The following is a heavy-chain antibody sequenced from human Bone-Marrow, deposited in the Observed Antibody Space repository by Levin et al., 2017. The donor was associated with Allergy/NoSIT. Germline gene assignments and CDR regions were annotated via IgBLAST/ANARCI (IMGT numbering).Heavy chain of an antibody. Sequence: SCAASGFTYSSYGMNWVRQAPGKGLEWVSVISGSGGTTKYADSVKGRFTISRDNSKNKLYLQMNSLRAEDTAVYYCAKEMTPYCSTTSCYMPDYWGQGTLVTVSS. CDR1: GFTYSSYG. V-gene: IGHV3-23*01. D-gene: IGHD2-2*02. CDR3: AKEMTPYCSTTSCYMPDY. J-gene: IGHJ4*02. CDR2: ISGSGGTT.